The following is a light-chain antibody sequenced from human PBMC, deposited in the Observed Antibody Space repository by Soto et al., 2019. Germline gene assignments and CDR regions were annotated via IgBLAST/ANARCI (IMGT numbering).Light chain of an antibody. CDR3: AAWDDSLNGYV. J-gene: IGLJ1*01. CDR2: NNN. CDR1: SSNIGINT. V-gene: IGLV1-44*01. Sequence: QSALTQPPSAFETPGQRVTISCSGSSSNIGINTVDWFQQLPGTAPKLLIYNNNQRPSGVPDRFSGSKSGTSASLAISGLQSEDESDYYCAAWDDSLNGYVFGTGTKVTVL.